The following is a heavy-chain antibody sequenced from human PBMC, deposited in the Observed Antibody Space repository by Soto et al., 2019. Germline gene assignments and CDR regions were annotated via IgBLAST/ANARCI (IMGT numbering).Heavy chain of an antibody. CDR3: ARVKLLPNPAADF. D-gene: IGHD3-10*01. Sequence: GASVKVSCKASGYTFTTYGIIWVRQAPGQHLEWLGWISARNGGTNYAQGFQGRVTLTTDASTSTAYMELMTLRSDDTAVYFCARVKLLPNPAADFWGQGTLVTVSS. V-gene: IGHV1-18*04. CDR2: ISARNGGT. CDR1: GYTFTTYG. J-gene: IGHJ4*02.